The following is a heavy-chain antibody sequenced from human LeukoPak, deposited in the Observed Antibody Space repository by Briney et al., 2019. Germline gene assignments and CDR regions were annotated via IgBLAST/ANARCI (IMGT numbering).Heavy chain of an antibody. V-gene: IGHV3-21*01. CDR2: ISSSSSYI. Sequence: GRSLRLSCAASGFTFSSYSMNWVRQAPGKGLEWVSSISSSSSYIYYADSVKGRFTISRDNAKNSLYLQMNSLRAEDTAVYYCARGTLSSLIAAAAGYFDYWGQGTLVTVSS. D-gene: IGHD6-13*01. J-gene: IGHJ4*02. CDR3: ARGTLSSLIAAAAGYFDY. CDR1: GFTFSSYS.